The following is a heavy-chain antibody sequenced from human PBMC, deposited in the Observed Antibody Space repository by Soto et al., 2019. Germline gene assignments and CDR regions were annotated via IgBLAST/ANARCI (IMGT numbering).Heavy chain of an antibody. CDR3: ASWLLREHAFDI. D-gene: IGHD2-15*01. CDR1: GFTFSGKKY. Sequence: GGSLRLSCAASGFTFSGKKYLTWVRQAPGKGLEWVSGLYSTYGTYYADSVKGRFSTSKDNSKNTFYLQLNSLRPDDTAVYYCASWLLREHAFDIWGLGTMVTV. J-gene: IGHJ3*02. V-gene: IGHV3-53*01. CDR2: LYSTYGT.